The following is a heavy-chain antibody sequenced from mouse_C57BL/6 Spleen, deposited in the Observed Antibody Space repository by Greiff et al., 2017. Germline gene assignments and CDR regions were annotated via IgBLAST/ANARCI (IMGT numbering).Heavy chain of an antibody. CDR1: GFSFNTYA. CDR2: IRSKSNNYAK. V-gene: IGHV10-1*01. D-gene: IGHD2-3*01. J-gene: IGHJ4*01. CDR3: LRRYDGYPYYAMDY. Sequence: EVQLVESGGGLVQPKGSLKLSCAASGFSFNTYAMNWVRQAPGKGLEWVARIRSKSNNYAKYYADSVKDRFTISRDDSESMLYLQMNNLKTEDTAMYYCLRRYDGYPYYAMDYWGQGTSVTVSS.